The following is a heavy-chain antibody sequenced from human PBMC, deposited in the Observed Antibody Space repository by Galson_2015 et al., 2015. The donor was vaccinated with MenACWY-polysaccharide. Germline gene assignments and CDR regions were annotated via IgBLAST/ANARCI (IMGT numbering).Heavy chain of an antibody. CDR3: AKGYYDQYTLDY. D-gene: IGHD3-22*01. J-gene: IGHJ4*02. CDR2: ISWNSGSI. CDR1: GFTFDDYA. Sequence: SLRLSCAASGFTFDDYAMHWVRQAPGKGLEWVSGISWNSGSIGYADSVKGRFTISRDNAKNSLYLQMNSLRAGDTALYYCAKGYYDQYTLDYWGQGTLVTVSS. V-gene: IGHV3-9*01.